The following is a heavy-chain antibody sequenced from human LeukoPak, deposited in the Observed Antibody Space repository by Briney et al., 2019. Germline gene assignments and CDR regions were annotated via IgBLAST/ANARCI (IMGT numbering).Heavy chain of an antibody. CDR2: ISYDGGNK. J-gene: IGHJ4*02. D-gene: IGHD3-22*01. Sequence: GRSLRLSCAASGFTFSGYAMHWVRQPPGKGLEWVAVISYDGGNKYYVDSVQGRFTIYRDNSRNTLYLQMNSLRTEDTAVYYCARDFNYYDSSGYYRDFDCWGQGALVTVSS. V-gene: IGHV3-30-3*01. CDR1: GFTFSGYA. CDR3: ARDFNYYDSSGYYRDFDC.